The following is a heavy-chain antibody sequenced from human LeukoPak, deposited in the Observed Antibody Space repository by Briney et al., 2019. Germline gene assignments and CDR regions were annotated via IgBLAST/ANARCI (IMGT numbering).Heavy chain of an antibody. D-gene: IGHD6-13*01. J-gene: IGHJ4*02. CDR1: GFSLSTSGVG. V-gene: IGHV2-5*01. CDR2: IYWNDDK. Sequence: SGPTLVNPTQTLTLTCTFSGFSLSTSGVGVGWIRQPPGKALEWLALIYWNDDKRYSPSLKSRLTITKDTSKNQVVLTMTNMDPVDTATYYCAPARRIAAAGNRVPDYWGQGTLVTVSS. CDR3: APARRIAAAGNRVPDY.